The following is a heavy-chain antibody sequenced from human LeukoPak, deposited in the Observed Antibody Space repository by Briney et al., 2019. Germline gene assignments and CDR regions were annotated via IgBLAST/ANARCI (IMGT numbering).Heavy chain of an antibody. D-gene: IGHD5-12*01. CDR3: GGGYEWIDY. J-gene: IGHJ4*02. CDR1: GFSFRSYG. Sequence: GGSLRLSCATSGFSFRSYGLHWVRQAPGKGLEWVGVISYGGNNKYYADSVKGRFTISRDNSKNTLYLQMNSLRADDTAVYYCGGGYEWIDYWGQGTLVTVS. CDR2: ISYGGNNK. V-gene: IGHV3-30*03.